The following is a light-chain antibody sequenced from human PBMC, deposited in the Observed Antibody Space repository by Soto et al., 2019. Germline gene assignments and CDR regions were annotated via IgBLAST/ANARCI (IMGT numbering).Light chain of an antibody. CDR1: ETIRSHY. CDR3: QHFGDSPFT. Sequence: PGERATLSCRASETIRSHYIAWYQQKPGQAPRLLIFGASTRATGIPDRFSGSWSGTDFTLTISRLEPEDFAVYYFQHFGDSPFTFGPGTKVDIK. CDR2: GAS. V-gene: IGKV3-20*01. J-gene: IGKJ3*01.